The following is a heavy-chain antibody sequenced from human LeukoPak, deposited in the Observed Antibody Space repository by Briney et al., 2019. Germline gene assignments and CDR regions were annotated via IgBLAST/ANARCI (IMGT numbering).Heavy chain of an antibody. J-gene: IGHJ6*03. CDR3: ARQFGIAAPGSYYMDV. Sequence: GGSLRLSCAASGFTFSSYAMHWVRQAPGKGLEWVAVISYDGSNKYYADSVKGRFTISRDNSKNTLYLQMNSLRAEDTAVYCCARQFGIAAPGSYYMDVWGKGTTVTVSS. V-gene: IGHV3-30*04. CDR1: GFTFSSYA. D-gene: IGHD6-13*01. CDR2: ISYDGSNK.